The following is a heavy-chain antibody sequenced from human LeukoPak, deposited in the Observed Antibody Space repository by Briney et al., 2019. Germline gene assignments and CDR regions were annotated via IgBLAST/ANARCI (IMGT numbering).Heavy chain of an antibody. CDR3: VRSAFHAGSGNYYDY. V-gene: IGHV3-74*03. Sequence: GGSLRLSCAASGFTFSNYWIHWVRQAPGKGLVWVSRIDNAGSITTYADSVKGRVTISRDNAENTLYLQMNSLRVEDTAVYYCVRSAFHAGSGNYYDYWGQGTLVTVSS. CDR2: IDNAGSIT. J-gene: IGHJ4*02. CDR1: GFTFSNYW. D-gene: IGHD3-22*01.